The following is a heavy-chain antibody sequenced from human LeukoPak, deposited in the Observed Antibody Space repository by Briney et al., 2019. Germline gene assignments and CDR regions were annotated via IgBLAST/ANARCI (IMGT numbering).Heavy chain of an antibody. V-gene: IGHV4-4*02. CDR3: ARDLGRYCSGECWFDP. CDR2: IYHSGST. Sequence: PSETLSLTCAVSGGSISSSNWWSWVRQPPGKGLEWIGEIYHSGSTNYNPSPKSRVTISVDKSKNQFSLKLSSVTAADTAVYYCARDLGRYCSGECWFDPWGQGTLVTVSS. J-gene: IGHJ5*02. CDR1: GGSISSSNW. D-gene: IGHD2-15*01.